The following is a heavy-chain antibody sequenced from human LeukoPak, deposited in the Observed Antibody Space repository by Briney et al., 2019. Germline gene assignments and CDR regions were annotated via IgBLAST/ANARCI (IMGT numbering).Heavy chain of an antibody. CDR2: INPNSGGT. J-gene: IGHJ4*02. CDR1: GYTFTGYY. Sequence: ASVKVSCKASGYTFTGYYMHWVRQAPGQGLEWMGRINPNSGGTNYAQKFRGRVTMTGDTSISTAYMELSRLRSDDTAVYYCARAPLYCSGGSCYDYWGQGTLVTVSS. V-gene: IGHV1-2*06. D-gene: IGHD2-15*01. CDR3: ARAPLYCSGGSCYDY.